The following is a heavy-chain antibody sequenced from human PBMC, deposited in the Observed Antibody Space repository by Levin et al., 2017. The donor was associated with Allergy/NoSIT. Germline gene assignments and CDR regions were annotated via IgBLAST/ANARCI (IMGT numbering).Heavy chain of an antibody. CDR3: AHTGFNSRARPFDY. CDR1: GFSLSTSGLG. D-gene: IGHD6-6*01. J-gene: IGHJ4*02. CDR2: IYLNNNK. Sequence: GSGPTLVKPTQTLTLTCTFSGFSLSTSGLGVGWIRQPPGKALEWLALIYLNNNKYYSPSLKSRLTITKDSSKNQVVLTMTNMDPVDTATYYCAHTGFNSRARPFDYWGQGSLVTVSS. V-gene: IGHV2-5*01.